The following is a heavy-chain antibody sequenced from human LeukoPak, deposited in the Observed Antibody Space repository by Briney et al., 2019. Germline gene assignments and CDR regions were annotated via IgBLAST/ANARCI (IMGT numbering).Heavy chain of an antibody. J-gene: IGHJ6*03. Sequence: PSETLSLTCAVYGGSFSGYYWSWIRQPPGKGLEWIGEINHSGSTNYNPSLKSRVTISVDTSKNQFSLKLSSVTAADTAVYYCARLRGAWGSKPSYYMDVWGKGTTVTVSS. D-gene: IGHD1-26*01. V-gene: IGHV4-34*01. CDR3: ARLRGAWGSKPSYYMDV. CDR1: GGSFSGYY. CDR2: INHSGST.